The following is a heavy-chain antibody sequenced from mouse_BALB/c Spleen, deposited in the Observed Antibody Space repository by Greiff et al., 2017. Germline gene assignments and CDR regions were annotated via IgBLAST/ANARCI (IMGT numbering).Heavy chain of an antibody. V-gene: IGHV5-17*02. J-gene: IGHJ4*01. D-gene: IGHD3-1*01. CDR3: ARLSSSGYVEDY. CDR1: GFTFSSFG. CDR2: ISSGSSTI. Sequence: EVMLVESGGGLVQPGGSRKLSCAASGFTFSSFGMHWVRQAPEKGLEWVAYISSGSSTIYYADTVKGRFTISRDNPKNTLFLQMTSLRSEDTAMYYCARLSSSGYVEDYWGQGTSVTVSS.